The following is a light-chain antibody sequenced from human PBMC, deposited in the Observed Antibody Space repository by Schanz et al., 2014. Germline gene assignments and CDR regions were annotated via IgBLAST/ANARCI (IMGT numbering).Light chain of an antibody. J-gene: IGLJ3*02. CDR2: DVS. CDR1: TRDVANHNI. Sequence: QSALTQPASVSGSPGQSITISCTGTTRDVANHNIVSWYQQHPGKAPKLMIYDVSNRPSGVSHRFSGSKSGNTASLTISGLQAEDEADYYCSSYTSSNTGVFGGGTNLPVL. V-gene: IGLV2-14*02. CDR3: SSYTSSNTGV.